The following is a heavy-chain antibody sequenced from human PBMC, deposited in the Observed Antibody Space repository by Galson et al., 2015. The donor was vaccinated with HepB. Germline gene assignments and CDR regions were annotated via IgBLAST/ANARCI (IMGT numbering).Heavy chain of an antibody. D-gene: IGHD6-19*01. CDR1: GYTFTNYD. CDR2: MNPNSGNT. J-gene: IGHJ4*02. CDR3: ARDGKWLVPD. V-gene: IGHV1-8*01. Sequence: SVKVSCKASGYTFTNYDINWVRQATGQGLEWMGWMNPNSGNTNYAQKFQGRVTMTRNTAISTAYMELSSLTSDDTAVYYCARDGKWLVPDWGQGTLVTVSS.